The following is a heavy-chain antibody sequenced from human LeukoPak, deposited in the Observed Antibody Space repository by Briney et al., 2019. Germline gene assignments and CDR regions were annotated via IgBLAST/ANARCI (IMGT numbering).Heavy chain of an antibody. Sequence: PSQTLSLTCTVSGGSIGTSAYYWNWIRQHPGKGLEWIGFISDSGSTLYNPSLKSRVTISSDTSKDQFSLKLTSVTAADMAVYYCARGGYSYGWNDSWGQGTLVIVSS. CDR1: GGSIGTSAYY. CDR3: ARGGYSYGWNDS. J-gene: IGHJ5*01. CDR2: ISDSGST. V-gene: IGHV4-31*03. D-gene: IGHD5-12*01.